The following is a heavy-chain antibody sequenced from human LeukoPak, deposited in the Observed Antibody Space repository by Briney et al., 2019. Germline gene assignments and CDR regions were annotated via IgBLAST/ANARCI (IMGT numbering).Heavy chain of an antibody. J-gene: IGHJ2*01. CDR2: IYYSGST. CDR3: ARELPIAAAGTYWYFDL. Sequence: SETLSLTCTVSGGSISGYYWSWIRQPPGKGLEWIGYIYYSGSTNYNPSLKSRVTISVDTSKNQFSLKLSSVTAADTAVYYCARELPIAAAGTYWYFDLWGRGTLVTVSS. V-gene: IGHV4-59*01. D-gene: IGHD6-13*01. CDR1: GGSISGYY.